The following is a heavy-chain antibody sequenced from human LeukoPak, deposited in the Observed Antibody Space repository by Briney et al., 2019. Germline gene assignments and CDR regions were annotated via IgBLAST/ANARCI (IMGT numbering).Heavy chain of an antibody. D-gene: IGHD6-19*01. Sequence: PGGSLRLSCAASGFTSSSYWMHWVRQVPGKGLVWVSRISGDGTARNYADSVKGRFTISRDNTNNALYLQMNSLRVEDTAVYYCVKNNGWFHLAQWGQGTLVTVSS. J-gene: IGHJ4*02. V-gene: IGHV3-74*01. CDR1: GFTSSSYW. CDR2: ISGDGTAR. CDR3: VKNNGWFHLAQ.